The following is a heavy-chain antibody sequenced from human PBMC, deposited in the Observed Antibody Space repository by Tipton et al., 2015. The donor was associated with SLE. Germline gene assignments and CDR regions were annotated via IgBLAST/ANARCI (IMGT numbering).Heavy chain of an antibody. CDR2: IYPDDSYT. Sequence: QLVQSGAEVKKPGESLKISCKGSGYNFTTYWIGWVRQMPGKGLEWMGIIYPDDSYTRYSPSFEGQVTISADKSSSTAYLQWSSLKASDTAMFYCATLVTGSDDYWGQGTLVTVSS. CDR1: GYNFTTYW. V-gene: IGHV5-51*03. CDR3: ATLVTGSDDY. J-gene: IGHJ4*02. D-gene: IGHD1-26*01.